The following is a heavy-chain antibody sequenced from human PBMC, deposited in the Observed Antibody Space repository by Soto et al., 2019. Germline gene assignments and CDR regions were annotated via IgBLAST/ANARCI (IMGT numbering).Heavy chain of an antibody. J-gene: IGHJ4*02. V-gene: IGHV3-23*01. CDR3: AKSSRITIFGVVFY. CDR2: ISGSGGST. Sequence: QTXGSLRLSCAASGFTFSSYAMSWVRQAPGKGLEWVSAISGSGGSTYYADSAKGRFTISRDNSKNTLYLQMNSLRAEDTAVYYCAKSSRITIFGVVFYWGQGTLVTVSS. D-gene: IGHD3-3*01. CDR1: GFTFSSYA.